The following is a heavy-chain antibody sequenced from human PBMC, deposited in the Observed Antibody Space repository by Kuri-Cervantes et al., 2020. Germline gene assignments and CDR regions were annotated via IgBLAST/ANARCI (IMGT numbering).Heavy chain of an antibody. D-gene: IGHD5-18*01. CDR3: ARVSIAGYSYGWGGFDI. J-gene: IGHJ3*02. Sequence: GESLKISCAASGFTFDDYAMHWVRQGPGKGLVWVSRINTDGSSTNYADSVKGRFTISRDNAKNTLYLQMNSLRAEDTAVYYCARVSIAGYSYGWGGFDIWGQGTLVTVSS. CDR1: GFTFDDYA. CDR2: INTDGSST. V-gene: IGHV3-74*01.